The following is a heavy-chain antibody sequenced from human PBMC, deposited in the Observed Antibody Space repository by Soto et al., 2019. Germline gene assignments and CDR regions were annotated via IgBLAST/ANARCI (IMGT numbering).Heavy chain of an antibody. CDR3: TRNQVTGPVPH. J-gene: IGHJ4*02. CDR2: ITNKADSYAT. Sequence: EVQLVESGGGLVQPGGSLKLSCAASGFTFSGSAMHWVRQASGKGLEWVGRITNKADSYATVYAASVKGRFTISREDSRNTAYLQMNSLKTEDTAVYYCTRNQVTGPVPHWGQGTLVTVSS. CDR1: GFTFSGSA. D-gene: IGHD2-21*02. V-gene: IGHV3-73*02.